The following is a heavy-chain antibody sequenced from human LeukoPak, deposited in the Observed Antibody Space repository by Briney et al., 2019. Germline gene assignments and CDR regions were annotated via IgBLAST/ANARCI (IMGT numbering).Heavy chain of an antibody. V-gene: IGHV3-21*01. CDR1: GFTFSSYS. CDR3: ARNVLRYFDWPHGGPQAFDI. D-gene: IGHD3-9*01. CDR2: ITRSSIYI. J-gene: IGHJ3*02. Sequence: GGSLRLSGAASGFTFSSYSMNWVRQAPGKGLEWVSSITRSSIYIYYADSVKGRFTISRDNAKNSLYLQMNSLTAEDTAVYYCARNVLRYFDWPHGGPQAFDIWGQGTMVTVSS.